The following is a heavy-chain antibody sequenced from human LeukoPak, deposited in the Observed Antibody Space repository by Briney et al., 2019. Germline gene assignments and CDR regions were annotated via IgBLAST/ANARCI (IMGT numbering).Heavy chain of an antibody. V-gene: IGHV4-34*01. D-gene: IGHD2-2*01. CDR3: ATYHDSIYNWFDP. CDR1: GGSFSGYY. Sequence: PSETLSLTCAVYGGSFSGYYWSWIGQPPGKGLEWIGEINRSGSTNYNPSLKSRVTISVDTSKNQFSLKLSSVTAADTAVYYCATYHDSIYNWFDPWGQGTLVTVSS. CDR2: INRSGST. J-gene: IGHJ5*02.